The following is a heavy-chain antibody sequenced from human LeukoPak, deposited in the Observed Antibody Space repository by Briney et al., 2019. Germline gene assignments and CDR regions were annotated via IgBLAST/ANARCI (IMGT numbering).Heavy chain of an antibody. CDR2: IYTSGST. CDR1: GGSISSGSYY. Sequence: SETLSLTCTVSGGSISSGSYYWSWIRQPAGKGLEWIGRIYTSGSTNYNPSLKSRVTISVDRSKNQFSLKLSSVTAADTAVYYCAGDPQDYIFDYWGQGTLVTVSS. J-gene: IGHJ4*02. V-gene: IGHV4-61*02. CDR3: AGDPQDYIFDY. D-gene: IGHD4-11*01.